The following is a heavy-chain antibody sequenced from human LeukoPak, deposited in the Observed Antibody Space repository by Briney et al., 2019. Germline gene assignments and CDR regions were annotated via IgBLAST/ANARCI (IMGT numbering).Heavy chain of an antibody. V-gene: IGHV4-59*11. J-gene: IGHJ6*03. CDR3: ARASGSSGHYYYYMDV. CDR1: GGSISSHH. CDR2: IYYTGST. Sequence: SETLSLTCTVSGGSISSHHWSWIRQSPGKGLEWIGYIYYTGSTNYNPSLKSRVTISVDTSKNQFSLKLSSVTAADTAVYYCARASGSSGHYYYYMDVWGKGTTVTVSS. D-gene: IGHD6-13*01.